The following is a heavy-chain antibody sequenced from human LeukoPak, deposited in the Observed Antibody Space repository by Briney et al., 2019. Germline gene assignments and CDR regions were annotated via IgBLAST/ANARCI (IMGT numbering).Heavy chain of an antibody. Sequence: SETLSLTCAVYGGSFSGYYWSWIRQPPGKGLEWIGEINHSGSTNYNPSLKSRVTISVDTSKNQFSLKLSSVTAADTAVYYCARHPRYCSGGSCYSGVYYWFDPWGQGTLVTVSS. V-gene: IGHV4-34*01. CDR1: GGSFSGYY. J-gene: IGHJ5*02. CDR2: INHSGST. D-gene: IGHD2-15*01. CDR3: ARHPRYCSGGSCYSGVYYWFDP.